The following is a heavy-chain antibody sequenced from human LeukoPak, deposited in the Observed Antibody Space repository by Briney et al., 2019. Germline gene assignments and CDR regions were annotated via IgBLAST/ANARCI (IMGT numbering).Heavy chain of an antibody. D-gene: IGHD3-10*01. CDR2: INWNGGST. CDR1: GFTFDDYG. J-gene: IGHJ2*01. V-gene: IGHV3-20*01. CDR3: ARDLTGGSGSYYWYFDL. Sequence: GGSLRPSCAASGFTFDDYGMSWVRQAPGKGLEWVSGINWNGGSTGYADSVKGRFTISRDNAKNSLYLQMNSLRAEDTALYHCARDLTGGSGSYYWYFDLWGRGTLVTVSS.